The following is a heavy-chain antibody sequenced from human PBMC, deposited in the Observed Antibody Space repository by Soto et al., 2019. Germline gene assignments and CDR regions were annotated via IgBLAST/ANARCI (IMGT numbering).Heavy chain of an antibody. J-gene: IGHJ4*02. CDR3: ARGLEWLRFLDYFDY. D-gene: IGHD5-12*01. CDR2: IYYSGST. V-gene: IGHV4-59*12. CDR1: GGSISSYY. Sequence: SETLSLTCTVSGGSISSYYWSWIRQPPGKGLEWIGYIYYSGSTNYNPSLKSRVTISVDTSKNQFSLKLSSVKAADTALYYCARGLEWLRFLDYFDYWGQGTLVTVSS.